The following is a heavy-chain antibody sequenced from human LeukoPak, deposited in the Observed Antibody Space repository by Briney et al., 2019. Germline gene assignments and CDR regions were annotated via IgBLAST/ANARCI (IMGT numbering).Heavy chain of an antibody. D-gene: IGHD4-17*01. V-gene: IGHV3-23*01. CDR2: ISGSGGST. CDR1: GFTFSSYA. Sequence: GGSLRLSCAASGFTFSSYAMSWVRQAPGKGLGWVSAISGSGGSTYYADSVKGRFTISRDNSKNTLYLQMNSLRAEDTAVYYCAKLEGYGDYDYYYYGMDVWGQGTTVTVSS. J-gene: IGHJ6*02. CDR3: AKLEGYGDYDYYYYGMDV.